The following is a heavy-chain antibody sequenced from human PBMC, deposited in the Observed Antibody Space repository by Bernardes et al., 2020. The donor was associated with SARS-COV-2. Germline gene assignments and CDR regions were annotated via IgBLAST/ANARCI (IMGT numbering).Heavy chain of an antibody. D-gene: IGHD2-2*01. CDR2: VDHSGDT. CDR1: GGSLRGNY. Sequence: SETLSLTCTVSGGSLRGNYWAWIRQPPGKGLEWIGEVDHSGDTSYNASLKSRVIISAATSENQFSLRMTSVTAADTAMYYCARVSMKYQLPRHFYLWGQGTLVTVSS. CDR3: ARVSMKYQLPRHFYL. V-gene: IGHV4-34*01. J-gene: IGHJ4*02.